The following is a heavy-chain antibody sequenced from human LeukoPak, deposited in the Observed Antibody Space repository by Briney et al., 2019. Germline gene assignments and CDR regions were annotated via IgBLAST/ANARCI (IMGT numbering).Heavy chain of an antibody. CDR3: ARSSGSRLIDY. Sequence: ASVKVSCKASGGTFSSYAISWVRQAPGQGLEWMGWINPNSGGTNYAQKFQGRVTMTRDTSISTAYMELSRLRSDDTAVYYCARSSGSRLIDYWGQGTLVTVSS. D-gene: IGHD1-26*01. CDR1: GGTFSSYA. CDR2: INPNSGGT. J-gene: IGHJ4*02. V-gene: IGHV1-2*02.